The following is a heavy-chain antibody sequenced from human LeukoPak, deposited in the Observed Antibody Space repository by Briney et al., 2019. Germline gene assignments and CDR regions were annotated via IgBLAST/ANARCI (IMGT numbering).Heavy chain of an antibody. CDR3: ARAVTQWLDRHDAFDM. CDR1: GFTFSSYA. D-gene: IGHD6-19*01. CDR2: ISGGGTST. J-gene: IGHJ3*02. Sequence: PGGSLRLSCAASGFTFSSYAMSWVRQAPGKGLEWVSAISGGGTSTFYTDSVKGRFTISRDNSKNTLYLQMDSLRAEDTAVYYCARAVTQWLDRHDAFDMWGQGTMVTVSS. V-gene: IGHV3-23*01.